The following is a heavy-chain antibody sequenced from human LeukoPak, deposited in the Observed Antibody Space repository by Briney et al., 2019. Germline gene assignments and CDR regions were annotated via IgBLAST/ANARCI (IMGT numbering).Heavy chain of an antibody. CDR2: ISYDGSNK. D-gene: IGHD6-19*01. J-gene: IGHJ5*02. Sequence: GGSLRLSCAAFGFTFSSYGMHWVRQAPGKGLEWVAVISYDGSNKYYADSVKGRFTISRDNSKNTLYLQMNSLRAEDTAVYYCAKDGGYSSGWYGGWFDPWGQGTLVTVSS. CDR1: GFTFSSYG. V-gene: IGHV3-30*18. CDR3: AKDGGYSSGWYGGWFDP.